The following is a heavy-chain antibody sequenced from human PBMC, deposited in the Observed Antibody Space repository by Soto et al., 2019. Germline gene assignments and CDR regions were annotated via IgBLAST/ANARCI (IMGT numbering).Heavy chain of an antibody. CDR1: GYTFTSYA. Sequence: QVQLVQSGAEVKKPGASVKVSCEASGYTFTSYAMHWVRQAPGQRLEWMAWINAGNGNTKYSQQFQGRVTITRDKSARSDYMELRRLRSADTAVYYCGRASSRFVTDYWGQGTLVTVSS. CDR3: GRASSRFVTDY. J-gene: IGHJ4*02. CDR2: INAGNGNT. V-gene: IGHV1-3*01. D-gene: IGHD6-13*01.